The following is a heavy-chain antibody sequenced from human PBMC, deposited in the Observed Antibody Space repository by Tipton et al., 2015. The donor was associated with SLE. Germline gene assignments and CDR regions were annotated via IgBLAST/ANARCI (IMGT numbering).Heavy chain of an antibody. Sequence: SGFTFSDYYMSWICQAPGKGLEWVSYISSSGSNIYYADSVKGRFTISRDNAKNSLYLQMNSLRAEDTAVYYCAKGYDFWSGSAWGQGTLVTVSS. CDR2: ISSSGSNI. V-gene: IGHV3-11*01. J-gene: IGHJ5*02. CDR1: GFTFSDYY. D-gene: IGHD3-3*01. CDR3: AKGYDFWSGSA.